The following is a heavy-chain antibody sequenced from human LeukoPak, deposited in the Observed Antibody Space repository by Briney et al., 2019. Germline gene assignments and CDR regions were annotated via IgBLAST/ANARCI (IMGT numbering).Heavy chain of an antibody. CDR2: IFYSGRT. V-gene: IGHV4-59*01. CDR3: ARAQRPYYDILTGYYTFYAFDI. D-gene: IGHD3-9*01. CDR1: GGSISSYY. J-gene: IGHJ3*02. Sequence: SETLSLTCTVSGGSISSYYWNWIRQPPGKGLEYIGYIFYSGRTNYNPSLKSRVTISVDTSKNQFSLKLSSVTAADTAVYYCARAQRPYYDILTGYYTFYAFDIWGQGTVVTVSS.